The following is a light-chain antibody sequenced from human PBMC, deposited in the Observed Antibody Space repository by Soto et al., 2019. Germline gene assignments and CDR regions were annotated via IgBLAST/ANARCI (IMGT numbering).Light chain of an antibody. CDR1: QDISDS. CDR3: QRYDNLPYT. J-gene: IGKJ2*01. V-gene: IGKV1-33*01. Sequence: DIQMTQSPSSLSASVGDRVTITCQASQDISDSLNWYQQKPGKAPKLLIYDASNLETGVPSRFSGSGSETDFTFTISSLQPEDIATYYCQRYDNLPYTFGQGTKLEIK. CDR2: DAS.